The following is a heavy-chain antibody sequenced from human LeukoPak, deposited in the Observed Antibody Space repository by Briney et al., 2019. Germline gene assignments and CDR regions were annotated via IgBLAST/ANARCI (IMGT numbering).Heavy chain of an antibody. CDR3: AKSRRPYDFWSGYLGV. V-gene: IGHV3-23*01. CDR2: ISGSGGST. J-gene: IGHJ6*02. CDR1: GFTFSSYA. D-gene: IGHD3-3*01. Sequence: GGSLRLSCAASGFTFSSYAMSWVRQAPGKGLEWVSAISGSGGSTYYADSVKGRFTISRDNSKNTLYLQMNSLRAEDTAVYYCAKSRRPYDFWSGYLGVWGQGTRVTVSS.